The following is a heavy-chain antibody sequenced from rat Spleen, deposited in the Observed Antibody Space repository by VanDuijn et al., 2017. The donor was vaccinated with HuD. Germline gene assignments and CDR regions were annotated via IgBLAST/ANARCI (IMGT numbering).Heavy chain of an antibody. Sequence: EVQLVETGGGLVQPGRSLKLSCVASGFTFSSYWMYWVRQAPGKGLEWVSSINPDGGRTYYPDSVKGRFTISRDNAENTVYLQMNSLRSEDTATYYCAVSGYGYWGQGVVVTVSS. CDR2: INPDGGRT. D-gene: IGHD4-3*01. CDR1: GFTFSSYW. V-gene: IGHV5-58*01. CDR3: AVSGYGY. J-gene: IGHJ2*01.